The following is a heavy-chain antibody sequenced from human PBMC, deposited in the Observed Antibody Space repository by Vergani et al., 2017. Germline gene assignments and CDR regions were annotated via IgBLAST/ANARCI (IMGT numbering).Heavy chain of an antibody. CDR3: AKDYNIMGALHY. CDR1: GFTFNIYA. V-gene: IGHV3-23*01. D-gene: IGHD5-12*01. CDR2: ITYNGGRT. J-gene: IGHJ4*02. Sequence: EVRLLESGGGLVQPGGSLRLSCAASGFTFNIYAMSWVRQAPGEGLEWVSTITYNGGRTYYADYVMGRFTISRDNSKNTLFLQLKTLRAEDTGVYYCAKDYNIMGALHYWGQGTLVAVSS.